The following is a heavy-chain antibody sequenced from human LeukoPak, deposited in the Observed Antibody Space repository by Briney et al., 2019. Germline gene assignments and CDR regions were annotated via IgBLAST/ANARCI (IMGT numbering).Heavy chain of an antibody. J-gene: IGHJ6*03. Sequence: PGGSLSLSCAASGFTFSDYYMSWIRQAPGKGLEWVSYISSSGSTIYYADSVKGRFTISRDNAKNSLYLQMNSLRAEDTAVYYCARLGYSSSWFSWYYYYYMDVWGKGTTVTVSS. CDR1: GFTFSDYY. CDR2: ISSSGSTI. D-gene: IGHD6-13*01. CDR3: ARLGYSSSWFSWYYYYYMDV. V-gene: IGHV3-11*01.